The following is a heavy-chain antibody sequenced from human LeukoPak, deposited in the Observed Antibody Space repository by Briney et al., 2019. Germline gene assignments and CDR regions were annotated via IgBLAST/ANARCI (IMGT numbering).Heavy chain of an antibody. CDR1: GFTFSSYG. V-gene: IGHV3-33*06. CDR3: AKDRGGNFDY. CDR2: IWYDGSNK. D-gene: IGHD2-15*01. J-gene: IGHJ4*02. Sequence: PGGSLRLSCAASGFTFSSYGMHWVRQAPGKGLEWVTVIWYDGSNKYYADSVKGRFTISGDNSKNTLYLQMNSLRAEDTAVYYCAKDRGGNFDYWGQGTLVTVSS.